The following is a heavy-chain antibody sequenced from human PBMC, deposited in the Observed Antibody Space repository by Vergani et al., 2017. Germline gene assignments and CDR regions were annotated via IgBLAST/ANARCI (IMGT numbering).Heavy chain of an antibody. CDR3: AKHPRGYCSSTSCRDYMDV. V-gene: IGHV3-23*01. CDR1: GFTFSSYA. CDR2: ISGSGGST. D-gene: IGHD2-2*01. J-gene: IGHJ6*03. Sequence: EVQLLESGGGLVQPGGSLRLSCAASGFTFSSYAMSWVRQAPGKGLEWVPAISGSGGSTYYADSVKGRFTISRDNSKNTLYLQMNSLRAEYTAVYYCAKHPRGYCSSTSCRDYMDVWGKGTTVTVSS.